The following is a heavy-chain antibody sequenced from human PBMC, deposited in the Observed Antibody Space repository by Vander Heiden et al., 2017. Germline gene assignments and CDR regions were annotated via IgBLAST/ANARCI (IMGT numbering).Heavy chain of an antibody. CDR3: ARDRGRGYYPLDY. CDR2: INSDGRST. Sequence: EVQLVESGGGLVQPGGSLRLSCAASGFTFSSSWMHWVRQAPGKGLVWVSRINSDGRSTSYADSVKGRFTISRDNAKNTLYLQMNSLRAEDTAVYYCARDRGRGYYPLDYWGQGTLVTVSS. D-gene: IGHD1-26*01. CDR1: GFTFSSSW. V-gene: IGHV3-74*01. J-gene: IGHJ4*02.